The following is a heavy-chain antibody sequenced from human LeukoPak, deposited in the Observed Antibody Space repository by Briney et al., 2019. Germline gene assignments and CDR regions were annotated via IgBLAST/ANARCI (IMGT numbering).Heavy chain of an antibody. V-gene: IGHV3-7*03. D-gene: IGHD1-26*01. J-gene: IGHJ4*02. CDR3: AKDRLGALLYFDS. CDR2: IKQDGSEK. CDR1: GFTFSSYW. Sequence: GGSLRLSCAASGFTFSSYWMSWVRQAPGKGLEWVANIKQDGSEKYYVDSVKGRFTISRDNSMNTLYLQMNSLRAEDTAVYSCAKDRLGALLYFDSWGQGTLVTVSS.